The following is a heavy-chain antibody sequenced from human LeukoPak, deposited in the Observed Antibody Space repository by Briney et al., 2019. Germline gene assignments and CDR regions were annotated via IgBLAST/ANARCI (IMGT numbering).Heavy chain of an antibody. Sequence: SETLSLTCTVSGGSISSSSYYWGWIRQPPGKGLEWIGSIYYSRSTYYNPSLKSRVTISVDTSKNQFSLKLSSVTAADTAVHYCARRSSSSSEQYYYYYYYMDVWGKGTTVTVSS. CDR2: IYYSRST. D-gene: IGHD6-6*01. CDR1: GGSISSSSYY. J-gene: IGHJ6*03. CDR3: ARRSSSSSEQYYYYYYYMDV. V-gene: IGHV4-39*01.